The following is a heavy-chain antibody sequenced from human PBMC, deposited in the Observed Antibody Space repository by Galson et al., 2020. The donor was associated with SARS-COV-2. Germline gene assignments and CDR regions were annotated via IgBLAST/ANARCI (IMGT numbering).Heavy chain of an antibody. V-gene: IGHV3-43*01. D-gene: IGHD3-16*02. J-gene: IGHJ5*02. CDR2: ISWDGGST. CDR1: GFTFDDYT. Sequence: GESLKISCAASGFTFDDYTMHWVRQAPGKGLEWVSLISWDGGSTYYADSVKGRFTISRDNSKNSLYLQMNSLRTEDTALYYCAKDEFPYYDYVWGSYRYVLTAWGQGTLVTVSS. CDR3: AKDEFPYYDYVWGSYRYVLTA.